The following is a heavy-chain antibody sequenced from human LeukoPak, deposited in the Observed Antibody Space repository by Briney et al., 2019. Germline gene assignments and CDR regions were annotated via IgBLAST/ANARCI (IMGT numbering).Heavy chain of an antibody. CDR1: GFTFDDYA. CDR2: ISGDCGST. Sequence: GGSLRLSXAASGFTFDDYALHWVRQAPGKGLVCVSLISGDCGSTYCADSVKGRFTISRDNNKNSLYLQMNSLRNEDTALYYCAKDRRDSGSYYWYFDLWGRGTLVTVSS. D-gene: IGHD1-26*01. J-gene: IGHJ2*01. V-gene: IGHV3-43*02. CDR3: AKDRRDSGSYYWYFDL.